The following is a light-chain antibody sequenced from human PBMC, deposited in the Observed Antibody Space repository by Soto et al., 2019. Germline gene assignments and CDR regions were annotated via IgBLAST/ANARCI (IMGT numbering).Light chain of an antibody. CDR1: SSDVGGYNF. CDR2: DVT. J-gene: IGLJ2*01. CDR3: CSYTTSNTLA. Sequence: QSALIQPASVSGSPGQSITISCTGTSSDVGGYNFVSWYQRHPGKAPKLMIYDVTNRPSGVSNRFSGSKSGNTASLTISGLQAEDEADYYCCSYTTSNTLAFGGGTKVTVL. V-gene: IGLV2-14*01.